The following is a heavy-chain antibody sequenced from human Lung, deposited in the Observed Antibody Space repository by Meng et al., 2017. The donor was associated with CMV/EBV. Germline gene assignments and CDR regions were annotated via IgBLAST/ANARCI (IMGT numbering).Heavy chain of an antibody. D-gene: IGHD6-13*01. V-gene: IGHV4-39*01. CDR2: IYYSGST. CDR1: GGSISSSRYY. J-gene: IGHJ6*02. Sequence: SETLCFXCNVSGGSISSSRYYRGWIRQPPGKGLEWIGSIYYSGSTYYNPSLKSRVTISVDTSKNQFSLNLSSVTAADTAVYYCARQTDTEGIAAAPDVWGQGXTVTVSS. CDR3: ARQTDTEGIAAAPDV.